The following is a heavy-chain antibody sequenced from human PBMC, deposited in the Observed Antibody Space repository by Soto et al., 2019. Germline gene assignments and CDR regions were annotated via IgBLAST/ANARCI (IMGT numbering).Heavy chain of an antibody. CDR2: ISDSGSA. CDR1: DASTRGYY. Sequence: QVQLHEPGPGLLKPSETLSLTCTVSDASTRGYYWGWMRQPTWRGLEWMDYISDSGSATYNPALKSRVTIVVHSSPNDFPLELTSGRAADTAVYYCARAGRNERSPDSGGWYYFDSWGQGTLVTVSS. CDR3: ARAGRNERSPDSGGWYYFDS. D-gene: IGHD6-19*01. V-gene: IGHV4-59*01. J-gene: IGHJ4*02.